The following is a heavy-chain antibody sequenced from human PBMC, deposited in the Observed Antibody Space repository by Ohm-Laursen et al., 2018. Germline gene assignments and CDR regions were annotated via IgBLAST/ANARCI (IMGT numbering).Heavy chain of an antibody. CDR1: GFTFSDYY. J-gene: IGHJ4*02. CDR3: ARELYHIVVVTAILDY. CDR2: ISSSGSTI. V-gene: IGHV3-11*04. D-gene: IGHD2-21*02. Sequence: GSLRLSCAASGFTFSDYYMSWIRQAPGKGLEWVSYISSSGSTIYYADSVKGRFTISRDNSKNTLYLQMNSLRAEDTAVYYCARELYHIVVVTAILDYWGQGTLVTVSS.